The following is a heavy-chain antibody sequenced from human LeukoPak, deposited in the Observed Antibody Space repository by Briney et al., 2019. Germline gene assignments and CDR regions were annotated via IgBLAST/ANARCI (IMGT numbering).Heavy chain of an antibody. CDR3: ARDLIGQQLYYFDY. CDR2: IYASGRT. V-gene: IGHV4-4*07. D-gene: IGHD6-13*01. CDR1: GGSIRGYF. Sequence: HPSETLSLTCTVSGGSIRGYFWSWIRQPAGKGLEWIGRIYASGRTNYNPSLKSRVTMSVDTSKNQFSLRLSSVTAADTAVYYCARDLIGQQLYYFDYWGQGNLVSVSS. J-gene: IGHJ4*02.